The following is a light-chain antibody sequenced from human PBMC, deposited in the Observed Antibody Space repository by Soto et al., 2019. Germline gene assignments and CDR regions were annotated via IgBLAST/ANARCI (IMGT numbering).Light chain of an antibody. V-gene: IGKV1-39*01. Sequence: DIQMTQSPSSLSASVGDRVTITCRASQGISTYLVWYQQRQGRAPKLLIYDASSLLSGVPSRFSGSGSGTDFTLTISSLQPEDFETYYCQQRYRTPYTFGQGTKLETK. CDR2: DAS. CDR3: QQRYRTPYT. J-gene: IGKJ2*01. CDR1: QGISTY.